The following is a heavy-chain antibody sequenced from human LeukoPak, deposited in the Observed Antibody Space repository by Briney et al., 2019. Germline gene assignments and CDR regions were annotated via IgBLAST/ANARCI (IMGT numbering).Heavy chain of an antibody. J-gene: IGHJ5*01. CDR2: ISYDGSIK. D-gene: IGHD3-9*01. CDR3: ARIGDQDDWEVPFDS. V-gene: IGHV3-30*01. Sequence: GGALRLSCATSGFTFSSYSMHRFRQAPGKGLEWVAVISYDGSIKYYADSVKGRFTISRDNSKNTVYLRMTSLRGEDTAVYYCARIGDQDDWEVPFDSWGQGTLVAVSS. CDR1: GFTFSSYS.